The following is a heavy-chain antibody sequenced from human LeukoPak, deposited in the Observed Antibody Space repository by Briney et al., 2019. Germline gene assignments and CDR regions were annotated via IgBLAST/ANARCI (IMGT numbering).Heavy chain of an antibody. V-gene: IGHV3-33*06. Sequence: GRSLRLSCAASGFTFSSYGMHWVRQAPGKGLEWVGVIWYDGSNKYYADSVRGRFTISRDNSKNTLYLQMNSLRAEDTAVYYCAKNKYGFVDYYMDVWGKGTTVTVSS. CDR1: GFTFSSYG. J-gene: IGHJ6*03. CDR2: IWYDGSNK. CDR3: AKNKYGFVDYYMDV. D-gene: IGHD2-15*01.